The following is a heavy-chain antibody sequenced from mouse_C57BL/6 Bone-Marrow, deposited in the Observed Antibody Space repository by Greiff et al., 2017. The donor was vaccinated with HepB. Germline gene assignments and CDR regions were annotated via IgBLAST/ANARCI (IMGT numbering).Heavy chain of an antibody. CDR3: ARSGTRWFAY. CDR1: GFTFSSYG. V-gene: IGHV5-6*01. J-gene: IGHJ3*01. D-gene: IGHD4-1*01. CDR2: ISSGGSYT. Sequence: DVQLVESGGDLVKPGGSLKLSCAASGFTFSSYGMSWVRQTPDKRLEWVATISSGGSYTYYPDSVKGRFTISRDNAKNTLYLQMSSLKSEDTAMYYCARSGTRWFAYWGQGTLVTVSA.